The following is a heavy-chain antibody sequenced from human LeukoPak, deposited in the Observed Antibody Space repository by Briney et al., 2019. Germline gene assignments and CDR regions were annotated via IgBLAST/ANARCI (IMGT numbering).Heavy chain of an antibody. Sequence: PGGSLRLSCAGSGFTFSSYAMSWVRQAPGKGLEWVSLISGSGTSTYYADSVKGRFTISRDNSKNTLYLQMNSLRAEDTAVYYCARDIRYGGNFDYWGQGTLVTVSS. V-gene: IGHV3-23*01. CDR3: ARDIRYGGNFDY. J-gene: IGHJ4*02. D-gene: IGHD4-23*01. CDR2: ISGSGTST. CDR1: GFTFSSYA.